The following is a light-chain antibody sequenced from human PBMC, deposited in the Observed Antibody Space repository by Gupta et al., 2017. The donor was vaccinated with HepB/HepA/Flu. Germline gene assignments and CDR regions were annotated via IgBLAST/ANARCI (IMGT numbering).Light chain of an antibody. V-gene: IGLV4-69*01. CDR3: QSWDTGGNHVV. J-gene: IGLJ2*01. CDR2: LISDGRN. CDR1: NGHKNYA. Sequence: QLVLTPSPSASASLGASVQLTCTLSNGHKNYAIAWHQRRPKKGPRYCTKLISDGRNSKGAGIPDRFSGSTSGAERYLTITSLQAEDEADYYCQSWDTGGNHVVFGGGTKLTVL.